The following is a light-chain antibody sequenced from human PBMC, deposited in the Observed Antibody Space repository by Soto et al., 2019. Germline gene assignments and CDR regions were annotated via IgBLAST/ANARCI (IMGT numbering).Light chain of an antibody. Sequence: EIVLTQSPGTLSLSPGESATLSCRASQRISNSYLAWYQQKPGQAPRLLIYGASSRATGIPDRFSGSGSGTDFTLTISRLEPEDFAVYYCQQYNNSPFTLGPGTKVDIK. CDR3: QQYNNSPFT. CDR2: GAS. V-gene: IGKV3-20*01. J-gene: IGKJ3*01. CDR1: QRISNSY.